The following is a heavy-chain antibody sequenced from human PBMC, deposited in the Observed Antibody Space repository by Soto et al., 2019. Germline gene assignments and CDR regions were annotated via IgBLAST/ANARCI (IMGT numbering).Heavy chain of an antibody. Sequence: QVQLVQSGAEVKKPGSSVKVSCKASGGTFSSYAISWVRQAPGQGLEWRGGIIPIFGTANYAQKFQGRVTITADESTSTAYMELSSLRSEDTAVYYCFSQDNAYPNWFDPWGQGTLVTVSS. J-gene: IGHJ5*02. CDR2: IIPIFGTA. CDR3: FSQDNAYPNWFDP. D-gene: IGHD2-15*01. V-gene: IGHV1-69*01. CDR1: GGTFSSYA.